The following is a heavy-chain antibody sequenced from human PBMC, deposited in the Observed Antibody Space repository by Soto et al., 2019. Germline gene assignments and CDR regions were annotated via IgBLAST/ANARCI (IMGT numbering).Heavy chain of an antibody. Sequence: GGSLRLSCAASGFTFSSYAMSWVRQAPGKGLEWVSAIRGSGGSTYYADSVKGRFTISRDNSKNTLYLQMNSLRAEDTAVYYCAKDDPIVGATEYFQHWGQGTLVTVSS. J-gene: IGHJ1*01. D-gene: IGHD1-26*01. CDR2: IRGSGGST. CDR3: AKDDPIVGATEYFQH. CDR1: GFTFSSYA. V-gene: IGHV3-23*01.